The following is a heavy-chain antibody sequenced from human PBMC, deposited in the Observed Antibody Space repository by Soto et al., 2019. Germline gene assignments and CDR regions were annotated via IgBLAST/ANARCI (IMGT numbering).Heavy chain of an antibody. CDR2: ISAYNGNT. CDR1: GYTFTSYG. J-gene: IGHJ3*02. Sequence: ASVKVSCKASGYTFTSYGISWVRQAPGQGLEWMGWISAYNGNTNYAQKLQGRVTMTTDTSTSTAYMELRSLRSDETAVYYCAREPTRSTTVTTMGAFDAFDIWGQGTMVTVSS. CDR3: AREPTRSTTVTTMGAFDAFDI. V-gene: IGHV1-18*01. D-gene: IGHD4-17*01.